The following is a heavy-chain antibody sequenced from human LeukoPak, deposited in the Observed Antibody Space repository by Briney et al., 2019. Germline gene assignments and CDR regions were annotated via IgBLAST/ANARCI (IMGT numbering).Heavy chain of an antibody. Sequence: PGGSLRLPCAASGFTTFSKYSMNWVRQAPGKGLVWVSRLSNDGRYTSYADSVRGRFTISRDNAKNTLFLQMNSLRAEDTAVYYCARVFGGRGYSYTNDNSHYYGMDVWGQGTTVTVSS. V-gene: IGHV3-74*01. CDR2: LSNDGRYT. CDR3: ARVFGGRGYSYTNDNSHYYGMDV. CDR1: GFTTFSKYS. D-gene: IGHD5-18*01. J-gene: IGHJ6*02.